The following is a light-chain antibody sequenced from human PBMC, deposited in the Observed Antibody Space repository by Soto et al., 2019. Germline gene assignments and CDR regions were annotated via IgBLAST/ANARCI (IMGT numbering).Light chain of an antibody. J-gene: IGKJ3*01. CDR2: AAS. CDR1: QSISSY. V-gene: IGKV1-39*01. CDR3: QQSYSTPA. Sequence: DIQMTQSPSSLSASVGDRVTITCRASQSISSYLNWYQQKPGKAPRLLIYAASSLQSGVPSRFSGSGSGTDFTLTISXLQPEDFASYYCQQSYSTPAFGPGTKVDIK.